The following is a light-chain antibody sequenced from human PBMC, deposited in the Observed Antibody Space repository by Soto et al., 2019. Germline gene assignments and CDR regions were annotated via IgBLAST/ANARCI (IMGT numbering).Light chain of an antibody. Sequence: EIVLTQSPGTLSLSPGERAALSCSASQSVRSSFLAWYQQKPGQAPRLLIFHASSRATGIPDRFSGSGSGTDFTLTISRLEPEDFAVYYCQQYGSSPQTFGQGTKVDIK. J-gene: IGKJ1*01. CDR2: HAS. CDR1: QSVRSSF. V-gene: IGKV3-20*01. CDR3: QQYGSSPQT.